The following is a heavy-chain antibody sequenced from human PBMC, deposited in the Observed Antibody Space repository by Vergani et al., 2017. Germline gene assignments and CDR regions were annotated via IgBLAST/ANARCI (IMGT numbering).Heavy chain of an antibody. D-gene: IGHD5-18*01. J-gene: IGHJ6*03. CDR3: ARVDTQVPATSHFYYMDV. V-gene: IGHV4-38-2*02. Sequence: QVQLQESGPGLVKPSETLSLTCTVSGYSISSGYYWGWIRQPPGKGLGWIGYIFYSGTTYDNPTLRSRLTISVDTSQNQFTLKLRSVTAADTAVYYCARVDTQVPATSHFYYMDVWGKGTTVVVSS. CDR1: GYSISSGYY. CDR2: IFYSGTT.